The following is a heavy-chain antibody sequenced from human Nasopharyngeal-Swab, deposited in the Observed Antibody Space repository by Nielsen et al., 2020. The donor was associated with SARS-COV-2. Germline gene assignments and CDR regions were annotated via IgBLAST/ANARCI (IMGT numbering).Heavy chain of an antibody. CDR1: GFTFSSYW. J-gene: IGHJ4*02. V-gene: IGHV3-7*03. CDR2: IKQDGSEK. Sequence: GGSLRLSCAASGFTFSSYWMSWVRQAPGKGLEWVANIKQDGSEKYYVDSVKGRFTISRDNSKNSLYLQMNSLRTEDTALYYCAKDYTYYYGSGLFDYWGQGTLVTVSS. CDR3: AKDYTYYYGSGLFDY. D-gene: IGHD3-10*01.